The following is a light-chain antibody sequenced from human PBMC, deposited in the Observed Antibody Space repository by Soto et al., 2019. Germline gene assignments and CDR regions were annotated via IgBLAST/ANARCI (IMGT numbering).Light chain of an antibody. V-gene: IGKV3-11*01. CDR2: DAS. CDR1: QSVTSN. CDR3: QQRSNWPLT. J-gene: IGKJ5*01. Sequence: EMVMTQSPSILSVSPGESATLSCRASQSVTSNLAWYQQKPGQAPNLLIYDASNRATGIPARFSGSGSGTDFTLTISSLEPEDFAVYYCQQRSNWPLTFAQGTRLEI.